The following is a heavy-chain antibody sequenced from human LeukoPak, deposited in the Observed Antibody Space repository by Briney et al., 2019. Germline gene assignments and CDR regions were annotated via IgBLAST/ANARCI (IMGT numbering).Heavy chain of an antibody. CDR3: ARGYYDILTGYKTFDY. V-gene: IGHV1-8*01. J-gene: IGHJ4*02. CDR2: MNPNSGNT. Sequence: ASVKVSCKASGYTFTSYDINWVRQATGQGLEWMGWMNPNSGNTGYAQKFQGRVTMTRNTSISTAYMELSSLRSEDTAAYYCARGYYDILTGYKTFDYWGQGTLVTVSS. D-gene: IGHD3-9*01. CDR1: GYTFTSYD.